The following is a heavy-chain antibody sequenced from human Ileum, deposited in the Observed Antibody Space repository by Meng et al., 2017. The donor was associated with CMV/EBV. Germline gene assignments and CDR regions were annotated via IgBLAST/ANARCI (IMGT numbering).Heavy chain of an antibody. J-gene: IGHJ4*02. CDR2: IYWDDDK. Sequence: ITMEASRPTLVKPTQTTTLTCTFSGFSLCASGVGVGWSRQPPGKALEWLALIYWDDDKRYSPSLKSRLTITKDTSNNQVVLIMTNMDPVDTATYYCAHSSDYYDSSGELDYWGQGTLVTVSS. CDR1: GFSLCASGVG. CDR3: AHSSDYYDSSGELDY. V-gene: IGHV2-5*02. D-gene: IGHD3-22*01.